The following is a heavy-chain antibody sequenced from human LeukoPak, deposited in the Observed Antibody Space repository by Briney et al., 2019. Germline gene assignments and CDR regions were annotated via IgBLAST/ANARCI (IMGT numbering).Heavy chain of an antibody. CDR1: GFTFTTNA. Sequence: GGSLRLSCAASGFTFTTNAMSWVRQAPGRGLEWVSCISPSGSSTWYVDSVRGRFTISRDTSNNIVYLQMNNLRAEDTALYYCAKSLGHCSSTSCYTIDYWGQGTLVTVSS. CDR3: AKSLGHCSSTSCYTIDY. CDR2: ISPSGSST. J-gene: IGHJ4*02. V-gene: IGHV3-23*01. D-gene: IGHD2-2*02.